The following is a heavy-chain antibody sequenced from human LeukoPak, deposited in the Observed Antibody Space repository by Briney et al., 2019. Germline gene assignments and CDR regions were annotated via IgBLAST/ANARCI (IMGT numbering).Heavy chain of an antibody. V-gene: IGHV1-3*01. CDR3: ARAYDSSGYHDY. CDR1: GYTFTSYA. Sequence: GASVKVSCKASGYTFTSYAMHWVRQAPGQRLEWMGWINAGNGNTKYSQKFQGRVTITRDTSASTAYMELSSLRSEDTAVYYCARAYDSSGYHDYWGQGTLVTVSS. CDR2: INAGNGNT. J-gene: IGHJ4*02. D-gene: IGHD3-22*01.